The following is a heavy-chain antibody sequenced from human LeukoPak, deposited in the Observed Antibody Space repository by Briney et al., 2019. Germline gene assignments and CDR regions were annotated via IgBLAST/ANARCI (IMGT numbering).Heavy chain of an antibody. D-gene: IGHD3-22*01. CDR2: IYSAGDT. J-gene: IGHJ4*02. Sequence: GGSLRLSCAASGFTVSSNYMSWVRQAPGKGLEWVSVIYSAGDTSYADSVKGRFTISRDNAKNSLYPQMNSLRAEDTAVYYCARDAQGYYDSSGYYYGAFDYWGQGTLVTVSS. CDR3: ARDAQGYYDSSGYYYGAFDY. CDR1: GFTVSSNY. V-gene: IGHV3-53*01.